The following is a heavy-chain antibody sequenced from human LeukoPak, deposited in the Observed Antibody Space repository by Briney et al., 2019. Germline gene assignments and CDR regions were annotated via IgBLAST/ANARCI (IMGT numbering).Heavy chain of an antibody. Sequence: SETLSLTCTVSGGSISSYYWSWIRQPPGKGLEWIGYIYYTGSTNSNPSLRSRVTISVDTSKNQFSLKLSSVTAADTAVYYCARVRGVVSPLDYWGQGTLVTVSS. V-gene: IGHV4-59*01. CDR3: ARVRGVVSPLDY. D-gene: IGHD3-10*01. CDR1: GGSISSYY. CDR2: IYYTGST. J-gene: IGHJ4*02.